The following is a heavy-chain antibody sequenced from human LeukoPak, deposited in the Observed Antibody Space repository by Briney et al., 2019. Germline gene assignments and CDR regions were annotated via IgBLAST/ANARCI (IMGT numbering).Heavy chain of an antibody. CDR2: ISGYNGNT. V-gene: IGHV1-18*01. CDR3: ARTRYDSSGHYPHYFDY. J-gene: IGHJ4*02. CDR1: GYTFTSYG. D-gene: IGHD3-22*01. Sequence: ASVKVSCKASGYTFTSYGISWVRQAPGQGLEWMGWISGYNGNTNYVQKLQGRVTVTTDTSTSTAYMELRSLRSDDTAVYYCARTRYDSSGHYPHYFDYWGRGTLVTVSS.